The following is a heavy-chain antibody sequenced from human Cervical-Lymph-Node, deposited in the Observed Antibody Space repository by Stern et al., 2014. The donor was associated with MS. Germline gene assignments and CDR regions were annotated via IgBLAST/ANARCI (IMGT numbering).Heavy chain of an antibody. CDR1: GFSVSNHS. V-gene: IGHV3-48*01. Sequence: EVHLVESGGGLVQPGGSLRLSCAVSGFSVSNHSMNWVRQAPGKGLEWLSYISGSSSVIHYADSVKGRFTISRDNAKNSLYLQMNSLRVDDTAIYYCATPSPSLYWGQGTLVTVSS. CDR2: ISGSSSVI. J-gene: IGHJ4*02. CDR3: ATPSPSLY.